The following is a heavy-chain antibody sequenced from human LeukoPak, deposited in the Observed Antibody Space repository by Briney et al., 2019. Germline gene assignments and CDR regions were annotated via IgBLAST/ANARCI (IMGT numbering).Heavy chain of an antibody. CDR1: GNTFTSYY. CDR2: INPSSGST. V-gene: IGHV1-46*01. D-gene: IGHD6-13*01. CDR3: AKSRSSWYDNGMDV. J-gene: IGHJ6*02. Sequence: ASVKVSCKASGNTFTSYYIHWVRQAPGQGLEWMGIINPSSGSTNYAQKFRGRVTMTRNTSISTAYMEVSSLRSEDTAVYYCAKSRSSWYDNGMDVWGQGTTVTVSS.